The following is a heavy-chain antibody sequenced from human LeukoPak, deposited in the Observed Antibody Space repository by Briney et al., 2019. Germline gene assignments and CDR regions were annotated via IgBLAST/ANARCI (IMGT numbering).Heavy chain of an antibody. D-gene: IGHD3-9*01. CDR3: ARDGGKGWLWFDY. CDR1: GGSISSYY. CDR2: IYFSGST. J-gene: IGHJ4*02. Sequence: PSETLSLTCTVSGGSISSYYWSWIRQPAGRGGEYIWCIYFSGSTNYNPSLKSRVTISVDTYKNQSSLKLSDVTAADTAVYYCARDGGKGWLWFDYWGQGTLVTVCS. V-gene: IGHV4-59*01.